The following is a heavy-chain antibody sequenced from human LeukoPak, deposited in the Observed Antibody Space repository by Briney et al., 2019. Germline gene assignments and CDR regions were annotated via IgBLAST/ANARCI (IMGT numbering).Heavy chain of an antibody. V-gene: IGHV4-61*02. J-gene: IGHJ4*02. D-gene: IGHD2-2*01. Sequence: PSETLSLTCTVSGGSISSGGYYWSWIRQPAGKGLEWIGRIYTSGSTNYNPSLKSRVTISVDTSKNQFSLKLSSVTAADTAVYYCARGTVVPAAMGYYFDYWGQGTLVTVSS. CDR3: ARGTVVPAAMGYYFDY. CDR1: GGSISSGGYY. CDR2: IYTSGST.